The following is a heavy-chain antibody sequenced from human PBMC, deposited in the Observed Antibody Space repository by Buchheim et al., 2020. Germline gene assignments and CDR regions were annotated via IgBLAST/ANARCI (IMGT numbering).Heavy chain of an antibody. Sequence: EVQLVQSRAEVKKAGESLKISCKGSGYSFTSYWIAWVRQMPGKGLEWMGIIYPGDSDTRYNPAFQGQVTISDDKSISTAYLQWSSLKASDTALYYCARQADFWSGFADSWGQGTL. CDR1: GYSFTSYW. J-gene: IGHJ4*02. CDR3: ARQADFWSGFADS. D-gene: IGHD3-3*01. V-gene: IGHV5-51*01. CDR2: IYPGDSDT.